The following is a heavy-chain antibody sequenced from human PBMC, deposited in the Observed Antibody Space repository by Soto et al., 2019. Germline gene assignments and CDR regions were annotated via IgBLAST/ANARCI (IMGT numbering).Heavy chain of an antibody. CDR2: IYYSGST. CDR3: ARRREYSSSWFYYYYYGMDV. D-gene: IGHD6-13*01. Sequence: SETLSLTCTVSGGSISSSSYYWGWIRQPPGKGLEWIGSIYYSGSTYYNPSLKSRVTISVDTSKNQFSLKLSSVTAADTAVYYCARRREYSSSWFYYYYYGMDVWGQGSTVTVSS. J-gene: IGHJ6*02. V-gene: IGHV4-39*01. CDR1: GGSISSSSYY.